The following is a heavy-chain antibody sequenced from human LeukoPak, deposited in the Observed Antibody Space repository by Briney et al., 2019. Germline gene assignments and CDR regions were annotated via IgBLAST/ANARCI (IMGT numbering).Heavy chain of an antibody. CDR3: ARYPSTTVVTPDAFDI. CDR1: GGTFSSYA. Sequence: ASVKVSCKASGGTFSSYAISWVRQAPGQGLEWMGIINPSGGSTSYAQKFQGRVTMTRDTSTSTVYMELSSLRSEDTAVYYCARYPSTTVVTPDAFDIWGQGTMVTVSS. V-gene: IGHV1-46*01. CDR2: INPSGGST. J-gene: IGHJ3*02. D-gene: IGHD4-23*01.